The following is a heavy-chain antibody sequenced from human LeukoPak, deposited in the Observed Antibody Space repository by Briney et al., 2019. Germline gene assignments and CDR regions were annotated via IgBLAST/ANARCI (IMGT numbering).Heavy chain of an antibody. CDR3: ASGWYREDGTTHYYYYYYMDV. CDR1: GDTFTSYY. Sequence: ASVKVSCKASGDTFTSYYMHWVRQAPGQGLEWMGIINPSSGSTGYTQKFQGRVTMTRGMSTRTVYMELTSLRSEDTAVYYCASGWYREDGTTHYYYYYYMDVWGKGTTVTVPS. D-gene: IGHD6-19*01. J-gene: IGHJ6*03. CDR2: INPSSGST. V-gene: IGHV1-46*01.